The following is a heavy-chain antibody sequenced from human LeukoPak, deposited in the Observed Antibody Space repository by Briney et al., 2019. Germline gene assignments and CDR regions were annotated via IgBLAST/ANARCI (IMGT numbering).Heavy chain of an antibody. J-gene: IGHJ6*03. CDR1: GFTVNSNY. CDR2: IYSGGST. CDR3: ARLYYYYYYMDV. Sequence: PGGSLRLSCAASGFTVNSNYMSWVRQAPGKGLEWVSVIYSGGSTYYADSVKGRFTISRDNSKNTLYLQMNSLRAEDTAVYYCARLYYYYYYMDVWGKGTTVTVSS. V-gene: IGHV3-66*02.